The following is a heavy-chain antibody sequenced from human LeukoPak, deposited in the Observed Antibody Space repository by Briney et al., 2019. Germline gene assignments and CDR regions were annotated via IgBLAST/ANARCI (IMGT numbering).Heavy chain of an antibody. CDR1: GGSIGSGDYY. D-gene: IGHD6-13*01. Sequence: PSQTLSLTCTVSGGSIGSGDYYWSWIRQPPGKGLEWIGYIYYSGSTYYNPSLKSRVTISVDTSKNQFSLKLSSVTAADTAVYYCAQSSRGGYSSSWYGSEVDYWGQGTLVTVSS. CDR3: AQSSRGGYSSSWYGSEVDY. J-gene: IGHJ4*02. V-gene: IGHV4-30-4*01. CDR2: IYYSGST.